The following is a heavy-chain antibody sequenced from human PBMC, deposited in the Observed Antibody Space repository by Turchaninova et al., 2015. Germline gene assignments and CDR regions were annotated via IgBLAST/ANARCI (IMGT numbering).Heavy chain of an antibody. CDR2: IYHSGGT. V-gene: IGHV4-4*02. Sequence: QVPLQESGPGLVKPSGTLSLPCAASGGSITSSPYWSWVRQPPGKGLEWIGEIYHSGGTNYNPSLKSRVTTSVDKSNNQFSLNLSSVTAADTAVYYCARRAPNDHDAFDIWGQGTMVTVSS. D-gene: IGHD1-1*01. CDR3: ARRAPNDHDAFDI. J-gene: IGHJ3*02. CDR1: GGSITSSPY.